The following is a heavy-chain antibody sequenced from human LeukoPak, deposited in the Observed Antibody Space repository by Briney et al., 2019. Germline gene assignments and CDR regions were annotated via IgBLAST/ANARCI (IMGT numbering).Heavy chain of an antibody. J-gene: IGHJ4*02. V-gene: IGHV3-23*01. D-gene: IGHD1-14*01. CDR1: GFIFRNHA. CDR2: VSASGGST. Sequence: PGGSLRLSCAASGFIFRNHAMNWVRQAPGQGLEWVSGVSASGGSTFNTDSVKGRFSISRDNSKNTLYLEMNSLRPEDTALYYCAKSLGNQGLIDYWGQGTLVTVSS. CDR3: AKSLGNQGLIDY.